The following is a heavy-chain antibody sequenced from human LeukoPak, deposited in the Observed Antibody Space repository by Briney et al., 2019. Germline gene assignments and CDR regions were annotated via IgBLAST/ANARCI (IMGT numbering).Heavy chain of an antibody. D-gene: IGHD3-22*01. CDR3: ATDFYDST. CDR1: GFTFSNAW. Sequence: GGSLRLSCATSGFTFSNAWMNWVRQAPGKGLEWVGRIRSNSDGGTIDYAAPVKGRFTLSRDDSKTMLYLQMNSLQTEDTAVYYCATDFYDSTWGQGTLVTVSS. CDR2: IRSNSDGGTI. J-gene: IGHJ5*02. V-gene: IGHV3-15*07.